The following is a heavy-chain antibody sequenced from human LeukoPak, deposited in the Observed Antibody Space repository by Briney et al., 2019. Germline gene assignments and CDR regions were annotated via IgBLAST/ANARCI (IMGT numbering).Heavy chain of an antibody. V-gene: IGHV1-2*02. CDR2: INPNSGGT. Sequence: ASVKVSCKASGYTFTGYYMHWVRQAPGQGLEWMGWINPNSGGTNYAQKLQGRVTMTTDTSTSTAYMELSRLRSDDTAVYYCARGGSYYYDSSGYLSLHYWGQGTLVTVSS. J-gene: IGHJ4*02. D-gene: IGHD3-22*01. CDR3: ARGGSYYYDSSGYLSLHY. CDR1: GYTFTGYY.